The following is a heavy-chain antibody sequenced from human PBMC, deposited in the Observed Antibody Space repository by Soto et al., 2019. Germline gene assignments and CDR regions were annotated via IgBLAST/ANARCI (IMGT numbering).Heavy chain of an antibody. D-gene: IGHD4-17*01. V-gene: IGHV4-59*08. CDR2: IYYSGST. J-gene: IGHJ4*02. Sequence: SETLSLTCTVSGGSISSYYWSWIRQPPGKGLEWIGYIYYSGSTNYNPSLKGRVTISVDTSKNQFSLKLSSVTAADTAVYYCARRGDYEDYWGQGTLVTVSS. CDR3: ARRGDYEDY. CDR1: GGSISSYY.